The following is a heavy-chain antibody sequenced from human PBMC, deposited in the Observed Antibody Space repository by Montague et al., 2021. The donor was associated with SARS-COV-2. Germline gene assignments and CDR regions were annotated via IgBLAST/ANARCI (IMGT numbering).Heavy chain of an antibody. CDR2: IYGXXXE. J-gene: IGHJ4*02. CDR3: AHRFAGFFDY. CDR1: GFSLNTPEVA. Sequence: PALVKPTQTLTLTCTFSGFSLNTPEVAVGWTRPPPGKALEWLALIYGXXXERYGPSLQSRLTITRDTSKSQVVLTMTNMDPVDTATYYCAHRFAGFFDYWGQGILVTVSS. V-gene: IGHV2-5*05.